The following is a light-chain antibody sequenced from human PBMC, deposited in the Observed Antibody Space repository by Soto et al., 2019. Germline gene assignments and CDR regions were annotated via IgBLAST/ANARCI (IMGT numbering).Light chain of an antibody. CDR2: AAS. CDR1: QGISSR. J-gene: IGKJ1*01. V-gene: IGKV1-12*01. CDR3: QQLNSYPQT. Sequence: DIQMNQSPSSVSASVGDSFTITGRASQGISSRLAWYQQKPGKDPKLLIYAASTLQSGVPSRFSGSGSGTEFTLTISSLQPEDFATYYCQQLNSYPQTFGQGTKLDI.